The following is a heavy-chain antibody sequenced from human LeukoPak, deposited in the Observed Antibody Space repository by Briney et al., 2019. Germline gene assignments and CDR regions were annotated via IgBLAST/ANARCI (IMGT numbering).Heavy chain of an antibody. V-gene: IGHV3-11*06. CDR1: GFTFSDYY. Sequence: GGSLRLSCAASGFTFSDYYMSWIRQAPGKGLEWVLYISSSSSYTNYADSVKGRFTISRDNAKNSLYLQMNSLRAEDTAVYYCARPYYYDSSGYYPFDYWGQGTLVTVSS. CDR2: ISSSSSYT. J-gene: IGHJ4*02. CDR3: ARPYYYDSSGYYPFDY. D-gene: IGHD3-22*01.